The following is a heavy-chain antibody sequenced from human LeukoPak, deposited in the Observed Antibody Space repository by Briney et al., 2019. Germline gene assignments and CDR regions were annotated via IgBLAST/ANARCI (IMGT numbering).Heavy chain of an antibody. Sequence: GGSLKLSCAASGFTFSDSAMHWVRQASGKGLEWVGDIRSRCNNYATAYSSSVKRRFTISRDDSKKTTFLQMSRLIPEDTAVYYCTTQIYSGQGVLVTVSS. CDR2: IRSRCNNYAT. CDR1: GFTFSDSA. V-gene: IGHV3-73*01. CDR3: TTQIY. J-gene: IGHJ4*02.